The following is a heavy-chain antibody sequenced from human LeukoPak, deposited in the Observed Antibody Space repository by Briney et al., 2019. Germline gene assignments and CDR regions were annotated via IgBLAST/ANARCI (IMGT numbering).Heavy chain of an antibody. J-gene: IGHJ4*02. CDR1: GYTFTDYY. D-gene: IGHD4-23*01. V-gene: IGHV1-2*02. CDR3: ARPFIETPSLGALDY. Sequence: GASVKVSCKASGYTFTDYYMHWVRQAPGQGLEWMGLINPDSGGTNYAQNFQGRVTMTRDTSISTAYMELSRLRSDDTAVYYCARPFIETPSLGALDYWGQGTLVTVSS. CDR2: INPDSGGT.